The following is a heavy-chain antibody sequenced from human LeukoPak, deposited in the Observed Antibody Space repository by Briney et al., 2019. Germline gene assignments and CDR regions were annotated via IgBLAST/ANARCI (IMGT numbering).Heavy chain of an antibody. V-gene: IGHV1-24*01. Sequence: ASVKVSCKVSGYTLTELSMHWVRQAPGKGLEWMGGFDPEAGETIYAQRFQGRVTMTEDTSTDTAYMELSSLRFEDTAVYYCARADVPATAIDPDTGMDFDYWGQGTLVTVSS. CDR3: ARADVPATAIDPDTGMDFDY. CDR2: FDPEAGET. D-gene: IGHD2-2*01. J-gene: IGHJ4*02. CDR1: GYTLTELS.